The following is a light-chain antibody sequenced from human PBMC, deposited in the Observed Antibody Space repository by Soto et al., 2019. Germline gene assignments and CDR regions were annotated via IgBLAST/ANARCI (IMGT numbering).Light chain of an antibody. CDR2: VNSDGSH. V-gene: IGLV4-69*02. CDR1: SGHSNYA. J-gene: IGLJ2*01. Sequence: QSVLTQSPSDSASLGASVTLTCTLSSGHSNYAIAWHQQQPEKGPRYLMRVNSDGSHTKGDGIPDRFSGSSSGAERYLTISSLQSDDEADYYCQTRGTGFRVVFGGGTQLTVL. CDR3: QTRGTGFRVV.